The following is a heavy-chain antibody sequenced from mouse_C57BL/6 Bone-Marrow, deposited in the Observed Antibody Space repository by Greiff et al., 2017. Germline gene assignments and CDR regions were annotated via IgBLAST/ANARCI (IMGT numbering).Heavy chain of an antibody. J-gene: IGHJ1*03. Sequence: EVKLMESGGDLVKPGGSLKLSCAASGFTFSSYGMSWVRQTPDKRLEWVATISSGGSYTYYPDSVKGRFTISRDNAKNTLYLQMSSLKSEDTAMYYCARHEDGYYVYWYFDVWGTGTTVTVSS. D-gene: IGHD2-3*01. V-gene: IGHV5-6*01. CDR2: ISSGGSYT. CDR1: GFTFSSYG. CDR3: ARHEDGYYVYWYFDV.